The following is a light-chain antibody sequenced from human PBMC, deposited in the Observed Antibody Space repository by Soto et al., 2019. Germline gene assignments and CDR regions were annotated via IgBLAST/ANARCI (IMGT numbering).Light chain of an antibody. CDR1: QSVSSN. Sequence: EIVMTQSPATLSVSPGERATLSCRASQSVSSNLAWYQQKPGQAPRLLIYGASTRATGIPARFSGSGSGTEFTLTISSLQYEDFAVYYCQQYNNWPTTFGQGTKVDIK. J-gene: IGKJ1*01. V-gene: IGKV3-15*01. CDR3: QQYNNWPTT. CDR2: GAS.